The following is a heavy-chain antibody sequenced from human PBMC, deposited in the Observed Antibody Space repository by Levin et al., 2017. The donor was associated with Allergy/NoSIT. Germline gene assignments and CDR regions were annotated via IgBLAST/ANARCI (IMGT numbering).Heavy chain of an antibody. J-gene: IGHJ4*02. CDR3: ATSSHYDFWSGLDY. D-gene: IGHD3-3*01. CDR2: ITAGKGNT. Sequence: ASVKVSCKASGYTFSSYAMHWVRQTPGKRLEWMGWITAGKGNTRYSQKFRGRVTITRDTSASTAYMEMSSLRSEDTAVYYCATSSHYDFWSGLDYWGQGTLLTV. V-gene: IGHV1-3*01. CDR1: GYTFSSYA.